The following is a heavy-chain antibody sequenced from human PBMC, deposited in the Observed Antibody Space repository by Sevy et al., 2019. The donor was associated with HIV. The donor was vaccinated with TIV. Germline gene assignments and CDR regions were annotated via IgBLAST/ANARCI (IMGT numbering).Heavy chain of an antibody. J-gene: IGHJ3*02. CDR3: ARDGEGSGYDYRTQLWFKRDAFDI. Sequence: SETLSLTCTVSGYSISSGHYWGWIRQPPGKGLEWIGSIYHSGSTYYNPSLKSRVTISVDTSKNQFSLKLSSVTAADTAVYYCARDGEGSGYDYRTQLWFKRDAFDIWGQGTMVTVSS. CDR1: GYSISSGHY. V-gene: IGHV4-38-2*02. D-gene: IGHD5-12*01. CDR2: IYHSGST.